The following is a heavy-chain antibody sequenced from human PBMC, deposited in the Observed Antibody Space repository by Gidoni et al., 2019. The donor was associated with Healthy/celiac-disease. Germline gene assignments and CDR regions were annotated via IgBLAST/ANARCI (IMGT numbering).Heavy chain of an antibody. Sequence: EVQLLESGGGLVQSGGSLRLSCAASGFPFSSYAMSWVRQAPGKGLEWVSAISGSGGSTYYAGSVKGRFTISRDNSKNTLYLQMNSLRAEDTAVYYCAKDPIASGWFDPWGQGTLVTVSS. V-gene: IGHV3-23*01. D-gene: IGHD3-10*01. CDR2: ISGSGGST. J-gene: IGHJ5*02. CDR3: AKDPIASGWFDP. CDR1: GFPFSSYA.